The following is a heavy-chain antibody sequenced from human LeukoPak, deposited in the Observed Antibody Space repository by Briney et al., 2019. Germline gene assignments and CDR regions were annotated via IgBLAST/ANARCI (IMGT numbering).Heavy chain of an antibody. CDR3: VRDAASPDF. D-gene: IGHD6-25*01. CDR2: IGSSSNYI. J-gene: IGHJ4*02. Sequence: PGGSLRLSCAASRFTFSSYSMNWVRQAPGKGLEWVSSIGSSSNYIYYSDSVKGRFTISRDNANNSLFLQMNSLRVEDTALYYCVRDAASPDFWGQGTLVTVSS. V-gene: IGHV3-21*01. CDR1: RFTFSSYS.